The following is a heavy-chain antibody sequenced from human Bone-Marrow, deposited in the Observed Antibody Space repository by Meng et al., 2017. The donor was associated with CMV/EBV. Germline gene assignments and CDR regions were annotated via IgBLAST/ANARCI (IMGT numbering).Heavy chain of an antibody. Sequence: ASVKVSCKASGYTFTGYYMHWVRQATGQGLEWMGWMNPNSGNTGYAQKFQGRVTMTRNTSISTAYMELSSLRSEDTAVYYCASHTVYDFWSGSYYYYGMDVWGQGTTVTVSS. CDR2: MNPNSGNT. CDR1: GYTFTGYY. D-gene: IGHD3-3*01. CDR3: ASHTVYDFWSGSYYYYGMDV. V-gene: IGHV1-8*02. J-gene: IGHJ6*02.